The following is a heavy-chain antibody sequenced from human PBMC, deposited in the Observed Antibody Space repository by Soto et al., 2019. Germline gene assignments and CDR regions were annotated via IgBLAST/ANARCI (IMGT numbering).Heavy chain of an antibody. Sequence: PEKLCVTYAVSGGFTSTNNWWSWVRQPPGKGLEWIGDAYHSGSTEYNPSLKSRVSISVDKSKNQISLKLTSATAADTAVYYCARSPPSSYYPGSTPFEYWGHGPLVTV. CDR2: AYHSGST. J-gene: IGHJ4*01. V-gene: IGHV4-4*03. CDR3: ARSPPSSYYPGSTPFEY. CDR1: GGFTSTNNW. D-gene: IGHD3-10*01.